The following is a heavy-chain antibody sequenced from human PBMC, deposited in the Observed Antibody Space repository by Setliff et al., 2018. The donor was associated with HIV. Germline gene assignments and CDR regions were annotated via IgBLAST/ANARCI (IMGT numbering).Heavy chain of an antibody. Sequence: PSETLSLTCSVSGVSITTDGYYWSWIRHYPGKGLEWIGYMYHSGSTYYNASLASRLIMSLDPSKNQFSLKLNSMTAADTAMYYCAGGRYFRDIRDSRSDFWGQGMLVTVSS. CDR1: GVSITTDGYY. CDR3: AGGRYFRDIRDSRSDF. V-gene: IGHV4-31*03. CDR2: MYHSGST. D-gene: IGHD3-9*01. J-gene: IGHJ4*02.